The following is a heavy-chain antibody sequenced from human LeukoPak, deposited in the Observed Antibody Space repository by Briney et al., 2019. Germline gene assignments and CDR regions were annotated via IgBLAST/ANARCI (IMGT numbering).Heavy chain of an antibody. CDR2: INSDGSST. J-gene: IGHJ6*03. V-gene: IGHV3-74*01. CDR1: GFTFSSYW. Sequence: GGSLRLSCAASGFTFSSYWMHWVRQAPGKGLVWVSRINSDGSSTSYADSVKGRFTISRDNAKNTLYLQMNSLRAEDTAVYYCARGRGELPYYYYYYMDVWGKGTTVTISS. D-gene: IGHD1-26*01. CDR3: ARGRGELPYYYYYYMDV.